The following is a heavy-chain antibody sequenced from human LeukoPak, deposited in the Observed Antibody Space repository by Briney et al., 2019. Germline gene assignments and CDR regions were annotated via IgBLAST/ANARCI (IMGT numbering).Heavy chain of an antibody. Sequence: PGRSLRLSCAASGFTFSSYAMHWVRQAPGKGLEWGAIFSSDGSSKFYADSVKGRFTISRDNSKNTLYLQMNSLRADDTAVFYCAREGQCSGGTCYSGLDYWGQGTLVTVSS. CDR1: GFTFSSYA. CDR3: AREGQCSGGTCYSGLDY. CDR2: FSSDGSSK. J-gene: IGHJ4*02. D-gene: IGHD2-15*01. V-gene: IGHV3-30*04.